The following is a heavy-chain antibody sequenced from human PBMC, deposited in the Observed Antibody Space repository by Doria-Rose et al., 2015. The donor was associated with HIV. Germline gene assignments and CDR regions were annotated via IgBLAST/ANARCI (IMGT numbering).Heavy chain of an antibody. D-gene: IGHD1-26*01. CDR1: GGTFSSYT. CDR2: IIPILGIV. J-gene: IGHJ4*02. Sequence: QVPLVQSGSEVKKPGSSVKVSCKASGGTFSSYTISWVRQAPGQGLEWMGRIIPILGIVNYALRFQGRVTITADESTSTAYMELSSLRSEDTAIYYCASQWERSSFDYWGQGTLVTVSS. V-gene: IGHV1-69*02. CDR3: ASQWERSSFDY.